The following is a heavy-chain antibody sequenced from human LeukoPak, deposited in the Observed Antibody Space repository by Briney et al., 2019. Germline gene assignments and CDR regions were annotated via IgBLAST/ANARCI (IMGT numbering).Heavy chain of an antibody. CDR3: AKVSFGGTYWDY. D-gene: IGHD3/OR15-3a*01. CDR1: GFTFRSNG. CDR2: ITGSGGGT. J-gene: IGHJ4*02. Sequence: GGSLRLSCAASGFTFRSNGMSWVRQAPGKGLEWVSGITGSGGGTYYAGSVKGRFTISRDNSKNTMYLQMNSLRAEDTAIYYCAKVSFGGTYWDYWGQGTLVTVSS. V-gene: IGHV3-23*01.